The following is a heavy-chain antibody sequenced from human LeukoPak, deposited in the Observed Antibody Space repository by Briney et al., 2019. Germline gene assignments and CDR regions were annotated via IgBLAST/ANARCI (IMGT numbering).Heavy chain of an antibody. V-gene: IGHV3-13*05. CDR2: IGTAGAP. D-gene: IGHD1-26*01. Sequence: PGGSLRLSCVACGFTVRSYDLHCVRQGTGKGLEWVSGIGTAGAPYYPGSVNGRFTISRENAKNSLYLQMNSLRAGDTAVYYCGRVGRHWYLDLWGRGTLVTVSS. CDR1: GFTVRSYD. CDR3: GRVGRHWYLDL. J-gene: IGHJ2*01.